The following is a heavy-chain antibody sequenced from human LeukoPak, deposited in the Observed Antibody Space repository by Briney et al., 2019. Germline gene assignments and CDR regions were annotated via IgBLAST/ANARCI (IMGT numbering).Heavy chain of an antibody. CDR2: INPSGGGT. V-gene: IGHV1-46*01. CDR1: GYTFTTYY. D-gene: IGHD3-9*01. CDR3: ARRWDISTGSDAFYI. Sequence: GASVRVSFKASGYTFTTYYIHWVRQAPGQGLEWMGTINPSGGGTTYAQKFQGRVTMTRDTSTTTVYMELSSLRSEDTAVYYCARRWDISTGSDAFYIWGQVTMVTVSS. J-gene: IGHJ3*02.